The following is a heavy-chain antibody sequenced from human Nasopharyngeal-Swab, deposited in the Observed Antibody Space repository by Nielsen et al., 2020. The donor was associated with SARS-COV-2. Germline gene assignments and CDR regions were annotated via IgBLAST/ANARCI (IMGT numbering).Heavy chain of an antibody. CDR1: GGSFNNYY. J-gene: IGHJ6*03. V-gene: IGHV4-34*01. Sequence: SETLSLTCAVYGGSFNNYYWTRIRQPPGKGLEWIGEINHRGSTNCNPSLKSRVTISVDTSKNQFSLKLSSVTAADTAVYYCARGFMYYMDVWGKGTTVTVSS. CDR3: ARGFMYYMDV. CDR2: INHRGST. D-gene: IGHD3-16*01.